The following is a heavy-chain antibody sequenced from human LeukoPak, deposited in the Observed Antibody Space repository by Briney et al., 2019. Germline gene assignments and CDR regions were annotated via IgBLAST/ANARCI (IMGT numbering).Heavy chain of an antibody. CDR3: ATSSRITMEINRLNWFDP. J-gene: IGHJ5*02. Sequence: SETLSLTCTVSGGSLSNYYWSWIRQPPGKGLEWIGSIYYSGSTYYNPSLKSRVTISVDTSKNQFSLKLSSVTAADTAVYYCATSSRITMEINRLNWFDPWGQGTLVTVSS. D-gene: IGHD3-10*01. V-gene: IGHV4-59*04. CDR2: IYYSGST. CDR1: GGSLSNYY.